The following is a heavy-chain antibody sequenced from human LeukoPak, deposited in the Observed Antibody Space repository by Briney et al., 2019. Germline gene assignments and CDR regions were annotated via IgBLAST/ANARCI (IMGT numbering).Heavy chain of an antibody. J-gene: IGHJ4*02. CDR2: IYYSGST. Sequence: SETLSLTCTVSGGSISSYYWSWIRQPPGKGLEWIGYIYYSGSTNYNPSLKSRVTISVDTSKNQFSLKLSSVTAADTAVYYCAKASVMHLVVNCFDYWGQGTLVTVSS. CDR3: AKASVMHLVVNCFDY. CDR1: GGSISSYY. D-gene: IGHD2-21*01. V-gene: IGHV4-59*01.